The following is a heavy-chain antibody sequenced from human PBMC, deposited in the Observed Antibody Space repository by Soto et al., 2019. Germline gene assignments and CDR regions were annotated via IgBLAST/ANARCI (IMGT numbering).Heavy chain of an antibody. CDR1: GGSISSYY. CDR3: ARGGVDYYDSSGYYFSPYYFDY. CDR2: IYYSGRT. J-gene: IGHJ4*02. Sequence: SETLSLTCTVSGGSISSYYWSWIRQPPGKGLEWIGYIYYSGRTNYNPSLKSRVTISVDTSKNQFSLKLSSVTAADTAVYYCARGGVDYYDSSGYYFSPYYFDYWGQGTLVTVSS. D-gene: IGHD3-22*01. V-gene: IGHV4-59*01.